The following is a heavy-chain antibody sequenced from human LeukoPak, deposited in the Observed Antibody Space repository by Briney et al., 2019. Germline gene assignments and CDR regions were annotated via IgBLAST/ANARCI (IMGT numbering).Heavy chain of an antibody. V-gene: IGHV3-23*01. Sequence: GGSLRLSCAASGFTFSSYAMSWVRQAPGKGLEGVSGISGSGGSTYYADSVKGRFTISRDNSKNTLYLQMNSLRAEDTAVYYCAKGGFGVVIDPFDYWGQGTLVTVSS. D-gene: IGHD3-3*01. CDR3: AKGGFGVVIDPFDY. CDR1: GFTFSSYA. J-gene: IGHJ4*02. CDR2: ISGSGGST.